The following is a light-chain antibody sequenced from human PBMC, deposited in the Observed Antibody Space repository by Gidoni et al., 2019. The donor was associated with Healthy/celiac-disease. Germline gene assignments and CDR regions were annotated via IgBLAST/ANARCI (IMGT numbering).Light chain of an antibody. Sequence: EIVLTQSPGTVSLSPGERATLSCRASRSVSSSFLAWYQQKPGQAPRLLIYGASSRATGIPDRFSGSGSGTDFTLTISRLEPEDFALYYCQQYGSSPLLTFGGGTKVEIK. V-gene: IGKV3-20*01. CDR2: GAS. CDR3: QQYGSSPLLT. J-gene: IGKJ4*01. CDR1: RSVSSSF.